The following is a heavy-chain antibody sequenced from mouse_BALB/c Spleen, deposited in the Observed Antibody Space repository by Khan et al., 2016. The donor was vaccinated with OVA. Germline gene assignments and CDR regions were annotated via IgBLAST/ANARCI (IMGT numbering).Heavy chain of an antibody. J-gene: IGHJ3*01. Sequence: EVELVESGGDLVKPGGSLKLSCAASGFTFSTYGMSWVRQTPDKRLEWVATVSNGGGYTYYPDSLKGRFTISRDNAKNTLYLQMSSLKSEDTAMFYCARLAYYYDSDGFAYWGQGTLVTVSA. CDR3: ARLAYYYDSDGFAY. CDR1: GFTFSTYG. CDR2: VSNGGGYT. V-gene: IGHV5-6*01. D-gene: IGHD1-1*01.